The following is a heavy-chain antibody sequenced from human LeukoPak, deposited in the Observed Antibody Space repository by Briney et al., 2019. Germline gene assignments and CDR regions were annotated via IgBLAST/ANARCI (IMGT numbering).Heavy chain of an antibody. CDR3: TTDPGLATKLWFSRPFYYYYYMDV. V-gene: IGHV3-15*01. D-gene: IGHD5-18*01. CDR2: INSKTDSGTT. Sequence: GGSLRLSCAASGFTFSNACMSWVRQAPGKGLEWVGRINSKTDSGTTDYAATVKGRFPISRDDSKNTLYLQMNSLKTEDTAVYYCTTDPGLATKLWFSRPFYYYYYMDVWGKGTTVTISS. CDR1: GFTFSNAC. J-gene: IGHJ6*03.